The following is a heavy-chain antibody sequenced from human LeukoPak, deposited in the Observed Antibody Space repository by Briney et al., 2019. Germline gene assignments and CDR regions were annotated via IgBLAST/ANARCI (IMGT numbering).Heavy chain of an antibody. J-gene: IGHJ6*03. CDR3: ARVLSTPPHYYYYYYMDV. Sequence: PSETLSLTCAVYGGSFSGYYWSWIRQPPGKGLEWIGEINHSGSTNYNPSLKSRVTISVDTSKNQFSLKLSSVTAADTAVYYCARVLSTPPHYYYYYYMDVWGKGTTVTVSS. V-gene: IGHV4-34*01. CDR2: INHSGST. CDR1: GGSFSGYY.